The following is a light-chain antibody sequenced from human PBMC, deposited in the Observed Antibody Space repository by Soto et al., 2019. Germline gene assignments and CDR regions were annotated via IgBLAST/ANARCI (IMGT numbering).Light chain of an antibody. Sequence: EIVMAQSPATLSVSPGERATLSCRASQSVSSNLAWYQQKRGQAPRLLIYGASSRATGIPARFSGSGSGTEFTLTISSLQPEDFAVYYCQQYNNWPPWTFGQGTKVDIK. CDR1: QSVSSN. CDR2: GAS. V-gene: IGKV3D-15*01. J-gene: IGKJ1*01. CDR3: QQYNNWPPWT.